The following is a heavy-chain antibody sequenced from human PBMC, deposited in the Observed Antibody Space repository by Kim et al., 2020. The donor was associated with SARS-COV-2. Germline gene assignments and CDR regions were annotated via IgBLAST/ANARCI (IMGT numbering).Heavy chain of an antibody. J-gene: IGHJ5*02. CDR2: INPNSGGT. Sequence: ASVKVSCQASGYKFTDYHVHWVRQAPGQGPEWMGWINPNSGGTNYARKFQDRVTMTRDMSINTAYMELSRLQSDDTAGYYCAREGESIITAAAAWLYRFWDPWGQGTLVTVSS. V-gene: IGHV1-2*02. D-gene: IGHD6-25*01. CDR1: GYKFTDYH. CDR3: AREGESIITAAAAWLYRFWDP.